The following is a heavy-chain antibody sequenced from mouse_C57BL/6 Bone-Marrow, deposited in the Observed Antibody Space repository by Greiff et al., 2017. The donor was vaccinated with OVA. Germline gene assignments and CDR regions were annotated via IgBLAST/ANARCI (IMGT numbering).Heavy chain of an antibody. CDR1: GFSLTSYG. J-gene: IGHJ1*03. V-gene: IGHV2-5*01. CDR3: AKKGGNGYYWYFDV. CDR2: IWRGGST. D-gene: IGHD2-2*01. Sequence: VQLQQSGPGLVQPSQSLSITCTVSGFSLTSYGVHWVRQSPGKGLEWLGVIWRGGSTDYNAAFMSGLSITKDNPKSQVFFKMNSLQADDTAIYYCAKKGGNGYYWYFDVWGTGTTVTVSS.